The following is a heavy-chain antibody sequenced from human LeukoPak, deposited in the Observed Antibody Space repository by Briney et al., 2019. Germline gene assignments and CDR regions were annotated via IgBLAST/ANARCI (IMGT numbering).Heavy chain of an antibody. CDR2: ISYDGSNK. CDR3: ARARGGSPGY. Sequence: GRSLRLSCAASGFTFSSYAMHWVRQAPGKGLEWVAVISYDGSNKYYADSVKGRFTISRDNSKNTLYLQMNSLRAEDTAVYYCARARGGSPGYWGQGTLVTVSS. V-gene: IGHV3-30*01. J-gene: IGHJ4*02. D-gene: IGHD1-26*01. CDR1: GFTFSSYA.